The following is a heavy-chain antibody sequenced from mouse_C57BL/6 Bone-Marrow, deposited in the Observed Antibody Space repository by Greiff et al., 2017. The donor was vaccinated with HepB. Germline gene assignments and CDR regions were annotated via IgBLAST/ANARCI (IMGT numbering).Heavy chain of an antibody. CDR1: GFSLTSYG. CDR3: AKGVYYGNPGWFAY. CDR2: IWRGGST. Sequence: VKLVESGPGLVQPSQSLSITCTVSGFSLTSYGVRWVRQSPGKGLEWLGVIWRGGSTDYNAAFMSRLSITKDNSKSQVFFKMNSLQADDTAIYYCAKGVYYGNPGWFAYWGQGTLVTVSA. D-gene: IGHD2-1*01. J-gene: IGHJ3*01. V-gene: IGHV2-5*01.